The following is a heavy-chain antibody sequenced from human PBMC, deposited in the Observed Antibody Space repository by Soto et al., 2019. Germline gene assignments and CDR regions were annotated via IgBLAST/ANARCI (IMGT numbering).Heavy chain of an antibody. CDR2: ISYDGSNK. Sequence: PGGSLRLSCAASGFTFSSYGMHWVRQAPGKGLEWVAVISYDGSNKYYADSVKGRFTISRDNSKNTLYLQMNSLRAEDTAVYYCAKDTEVVVTFIDYWGQGTLVTVSS. V-gene: IGHV3-30*18. CDR3: AKDTEVVVTFIDY. D-gene: IGHD3-22*01. CDR1: GFTFSSYG. J-gene: IGHJ4*02.